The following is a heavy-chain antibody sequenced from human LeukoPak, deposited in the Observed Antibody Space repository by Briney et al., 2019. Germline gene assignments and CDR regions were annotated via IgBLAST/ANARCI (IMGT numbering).Heavy chain of an antibody. Sequence: GASVKVSCKAFGYTFTSYYMHWVRQAPGQGLEWMGIINPSGGSTSYAQKFQGRVTMTRDTSTSTVYMELSSLRSEDMAVYYCAGIVATNNAFDIWGQGTMVTVSS. J-gene: IGHJ3*02. D-gene: IGHD5-12*01. CDR2: INPSGGST. V-gene: IGHV1-46*03. CDR1: GYTFTSYY. CDR3: AGIVATNNAFDI.